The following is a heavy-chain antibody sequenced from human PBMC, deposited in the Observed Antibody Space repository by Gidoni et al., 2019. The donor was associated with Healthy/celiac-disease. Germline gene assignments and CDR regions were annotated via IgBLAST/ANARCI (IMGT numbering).Heavy chain of an antibody. CDR3: TSDMG. CDR1: GFTFSNAW. Sequence: EVQLVESGGGLVKPGGSLRLSCAASGFTFSNAWMSWVRQGPGKGLEWVGRSKSKTDGGTTDYAAPVKGRFTISRDDSENTLYLQMSSLKAEDTAVYYCTSDMGWGQGTLVTVSS. J-gene: IGHJ4*02. CDR2: SKSKTDGGTT. V-gene: IGHV3-15*01. D-gene: IGHD3-10*01.